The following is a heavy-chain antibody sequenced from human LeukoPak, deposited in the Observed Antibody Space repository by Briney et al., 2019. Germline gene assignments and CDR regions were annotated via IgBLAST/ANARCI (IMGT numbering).Heavy chain of an antibody. CDR1: GYSISSGYY. CDR2: IYQSGSA. V-gene: IGHV4-38-2*01. J-gene: IGHJ4*02. CDR3: ARMDIVRVPPDITNDY. D-gene: IGHD2-2*03. Sequence: SETLSLTCAVSGYSISSGYYWGWVRQPPGKGLEWIGSIYQSGSAYYNPSLKSRVTMSVDTSKNQFSLKLSSVTAADTAVYYCARMDIVRVPPDITNDYWGQGTLVTVSS.